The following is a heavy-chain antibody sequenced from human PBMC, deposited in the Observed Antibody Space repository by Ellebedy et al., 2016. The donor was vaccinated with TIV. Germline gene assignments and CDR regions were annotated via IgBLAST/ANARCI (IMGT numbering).Heavy chain of an antibody. J-gene: IGHJ4*02. D-gene: IGHD6-6*01. CDR1: GYTFTSND. CDR2: ISDYNGNT. V-gene: IGHV1-18*04. CDR3: ARGGSSSASGIDY. Sequence: AASVKVSCKASGYTFTSNDISWVRQDPGQGLEWMGWISDYNGNTNYAQTLQGRVTLTTDTSTRTAYMEQRSLRSDDTAVYYCARGGSSSASGIDYWGQGTLVTVSS.